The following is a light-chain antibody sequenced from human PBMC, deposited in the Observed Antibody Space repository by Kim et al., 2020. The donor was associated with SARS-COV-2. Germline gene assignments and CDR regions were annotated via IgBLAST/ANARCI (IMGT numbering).Light chain of an antibody. CDR2: DAS. CDR1: QSISSW. J-gene: IGKJ2*01. Sequence: DIQMTQSPSTLSASVGDRVTITCRSSQSISSWLAWYQQKPGKAPKLLIYDASSLESGVPSRFSGSGSGTEFTLTISSLQPDDFATYDGQQYNSYPYTFGQGNKLE. V-gene: IGKV1-5*01. CDR3: QQYNSYPYT.